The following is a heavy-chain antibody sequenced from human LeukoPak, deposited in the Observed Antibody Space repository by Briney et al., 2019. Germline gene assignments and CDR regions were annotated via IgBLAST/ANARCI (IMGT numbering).Heavy chain of an antibody. V-gene: IGHV3-74*01. D-gene: IGHD3-3*01. CDR2: INTDGSST. CDR3: AKVAYYDFWSGYYTGPDY. Sequence: QPGGSLRLSCAASGFIFSSYWMHWVRHAPGKGLAWVSRINTDGSSTSYADSVKGRFTISRDNSKNTLYLQMNSLRAEDTAVYYCAKVAYYDFWSGYYTGPDYWGQGTLVTVSS. J-gene: IGHJ4*02. CDR1: GFIFSSYW.